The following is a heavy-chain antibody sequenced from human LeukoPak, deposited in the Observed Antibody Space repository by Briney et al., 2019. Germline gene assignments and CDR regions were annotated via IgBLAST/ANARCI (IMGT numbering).Heavy chain of an antibody. D-gene: IGHD2-15*01. CDR2: VNTKSGNT. CDR3: ARVDGSPDY. V-gene: IGHV1-8*03. CDR1: GYTFTRYD. J-gene: IGHJ4*02. Sequence: GASVKVSCKASGYTFTRYDINWVRQAPGQGLEWLGWVNTKSGNTGSAQKFQGRVTITRDTSIITAYMELSSLRSEDTAIYYCARVDGSPDYWGQGTLVTVSS.